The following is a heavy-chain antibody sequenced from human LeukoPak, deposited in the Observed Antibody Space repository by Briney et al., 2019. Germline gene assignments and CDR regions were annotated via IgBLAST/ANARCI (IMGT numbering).Heavy chain of an antibody. CDR3: ARDSRGMDV. V-gene: IGHV4-4*07. J-gene: IGHJ6*02. CDR2: IFSSGNS. Sequence: SETLSLTCTVSAGSLTSYYWSWIRRPAGEGMEWIGHIFSSGNSNYNPSRKSRVTMSVDTSKTQFSLKLSSVTAADTAVYYCARDSRGMDVWGQGTTVTVSS. CDR1: AGSLTSYY. D-gene: IGHD3-10*01.